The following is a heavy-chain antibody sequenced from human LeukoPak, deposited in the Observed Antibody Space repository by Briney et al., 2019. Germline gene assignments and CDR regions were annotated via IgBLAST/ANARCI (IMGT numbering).Heavy chain of an antibody. J-gene: IGHJ4*02. CDR2: IYYSGST. CDR3: ARDYYDSSGYYWEY. Sequence: SETLSLTCTVSGGSITSYYWSWIRQPPGKGLEWIGYIYYSGSTNCNPSLKSRVTISVDTSKNQFSLKLSSVTAADTAVYYCARDYYDSSGYYWEYWGQGTLVTVSS. CDR1: GGSITSYY. D-gene: IGHD3-22*01. V-gene: IGHV4-59*01.